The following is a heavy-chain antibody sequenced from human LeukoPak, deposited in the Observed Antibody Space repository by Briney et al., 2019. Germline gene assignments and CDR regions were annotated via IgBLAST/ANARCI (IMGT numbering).Heavy chain of an antibody. CDR2: IKPRGST. J-gene: IGHJ6*04. CDR3: ARGLRQGSAWSWGPKEKSYQYMDV. Sequence: PETLSLTCGVSGGSFSSHYWTWIRQPPGKGLEWIGEIKPRGSTNYNPSLESRVTVSADTSRNQLSLSLTSVTAADSAVYFCARGLRQGSAWSWGPKEKSYQYMDVWGTGTTVIVSS. CDR1: GGSFSSHY. V-gene: IGHV4-34*01. D-gene: IGHD6-19*01.